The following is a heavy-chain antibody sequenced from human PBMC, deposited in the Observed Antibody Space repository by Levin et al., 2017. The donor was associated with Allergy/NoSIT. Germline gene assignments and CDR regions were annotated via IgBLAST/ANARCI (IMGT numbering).Heavy chain of an antibody. CDR1: GFTFDDYG. CDR3: ARVGYCGSTSCSYYFAY. CDR2: INWNGGST. V-gene: IGHV3-20*04. J-gene: IGHJ4*02. D-gene: IGHD2-2*01. Sequence: LSLPCAASGFTFDDYGMSWVRQAPGKGLEWVSGINWNGGSTGYADSVKGRFTISRDNAKNSLYLQMNSLRAEDTALYYCARVGYCGSTSCSYYFAYWGQGTLVTVSS.